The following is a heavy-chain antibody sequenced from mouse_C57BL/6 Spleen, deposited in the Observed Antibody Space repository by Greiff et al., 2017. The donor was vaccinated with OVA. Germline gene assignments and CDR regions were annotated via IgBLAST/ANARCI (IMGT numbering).Heavy chain of an antibody. CDR3: ASHNWDYAMDY. V-gene: IGHV2-2*01. Sequence: QVQLQQSGPGLVQPSQSLSITCTVSGFSLTSYGVHWVRQSPGKGLEWLGVIWSGGSTDYNAAFISRLSISKDNSKSQVFFKMNSLQADDTAIYYCASHNWDYAMDYWGQGTSVTVSS. CDR1: GFSLTSYG. J-gene: IGHJ4*01. D-gene: IGHD4-1*02. CDR2: IWSGGST.